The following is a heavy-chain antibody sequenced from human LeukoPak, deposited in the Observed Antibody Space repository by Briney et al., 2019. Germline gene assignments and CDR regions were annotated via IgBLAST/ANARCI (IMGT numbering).Heavy chain of an antibody. CDR2: INPHDGSS. CDR1: GYTFTNYF. Sequence: ASVKASCKASGYTFTNYFLHWVRQAPGQGLGWMGTINPHDGSSSYAQNFQGRVTMTRDTSTSTVYMELSSLRSEDTAVFYCARALGYSGYHPIDYWGQGTLVTVSS. D-gene: IGHD5-12*01. V-gene: IGHV1-46*01. J-gene: IGHJ4*02. CDR3: ARALGYSGYHPIDY.